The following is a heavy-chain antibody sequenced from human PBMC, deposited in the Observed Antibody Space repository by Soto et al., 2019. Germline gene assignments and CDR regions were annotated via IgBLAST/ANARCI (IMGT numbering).Heavy chain of an antibody. D-gene: IGHD3-10*01. Sequence: GESLKISCKGSGYRFTTYWIGWVRQMPGKGLEWMGMIYPSDSDTRHSPSFQGQVTISADKSIDTAYLQWNSLKASDTAMYYCARNYGTYFDFWGQGTLVTVS. CDR3: ARNYGTYFDF. CDR2: IYPSDSDT. V-gene: IGHV5-51*01. J-gene: IGHJ4*02. CDR1: GYRFTTYW.